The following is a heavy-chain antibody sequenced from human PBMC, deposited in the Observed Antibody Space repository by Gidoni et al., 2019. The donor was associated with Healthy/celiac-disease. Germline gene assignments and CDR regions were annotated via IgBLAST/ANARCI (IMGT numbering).Heavy chain of an antibody. CDR1: GVPFSSYA. Sequence: EVQLLEAGGGLVQPGGSLRLPCAAPGVPFSSYAMSWVRQAPGKGLEWVSAISGSGGSTYYADSVKVRFTISRDNSKNTLYLQMNSLRAEDTAVYYCAKADGYRFVGEGYWGQGTLVTVSS. D-gene: IGHD3-10*01. J-gene: IGHJ4*02. V-gene: IGHV3-23*01. CDR3: AKADGYRFVGEGY. CDR2: ISGSGGST.